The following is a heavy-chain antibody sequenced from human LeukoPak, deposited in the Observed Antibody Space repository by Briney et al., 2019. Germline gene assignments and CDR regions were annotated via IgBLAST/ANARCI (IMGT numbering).Heavy chain of an antibody. D-gene: IGHD3-16*01. V-gene: IGHV4-34*01. CDR1: GGSFSGYY. CDR2: INHSGST. J-gene: IGHJ6*02. CDR3: ARDYRSTIGGEYGMDV. Sequence: SETLSLTCAVYGGSFSGYYWSWIRQPQPPGKGLEWIGEINHSGSTKYNPSLKSRVTISVDASKNQFSLKLSSVTAADTAVYYCARDYRSTIGGEYGMDVWGQGTTVTVSS.